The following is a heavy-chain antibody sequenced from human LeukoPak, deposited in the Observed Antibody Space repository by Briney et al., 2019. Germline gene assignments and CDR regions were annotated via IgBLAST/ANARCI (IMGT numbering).Heavy chain of an antibody. CDR3: ARIVHLRSGCRFDY. V-gene: IGHV4-38-2*02. D-gene: IGHD6-19*01. J-gene: IGHJ4*02. CDR2: IYHSGST. CDR1: GYSISSGYY. Sequence: SETLSLTCTVSGYSISSGYYWGWIRQPPGKGLEWIGSIYHSGSTYYNPSLKSRVTISVDTSKNQFSLKLSSVTAADTAVYYCARIVHLRSGCRFDYWGQGTLVTVSS.